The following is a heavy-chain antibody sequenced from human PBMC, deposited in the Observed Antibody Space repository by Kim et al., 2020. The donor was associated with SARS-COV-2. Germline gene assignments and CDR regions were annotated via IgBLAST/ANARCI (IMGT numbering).Heavy chain of an antibody. CDR2: INSDASKI. CDR3: ASPNGIAVAYPFDY. Sequence: GGSLRLSCAASGFTFSNYWMHWVRQAPGKGLVWVSRINSDASKIAYADSVKGRFTISRDNAKNTLYLQMNSLRAEDTAVYYCASPNGIAVAYPFDYWVQG. CDR1: GFTFSNYW. J-gene: IGHJ4*02. V-gene: IGHV3-74*01. D-gene: IGHD6-19*01.